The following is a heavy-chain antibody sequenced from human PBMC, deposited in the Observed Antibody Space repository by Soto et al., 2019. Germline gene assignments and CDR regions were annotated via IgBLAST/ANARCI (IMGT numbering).Heavy chain of an antibody. J-gene: IGHJ6*02. CDR3: AREDCSSTSCSYYGMDV. Sequence: GASVKVSCKASGYTFTCYYMHWVRQAPGQGLEWMGWINPNSGGTNYAQKFQGWVTMTRDTSISTAYMELSRLRSDDTAVYYCAREDCSSTSCSYYGMDVWGQGTTVTVSS. D-gene: IGHD2-2*01. CDR2: INPNSGGT. V-gene: IGHV1-2*04. CDR1: GYTFTCYY.